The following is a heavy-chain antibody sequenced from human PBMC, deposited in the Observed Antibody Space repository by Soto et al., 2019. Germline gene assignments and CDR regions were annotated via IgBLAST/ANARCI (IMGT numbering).Heavy chain of an antibody. V-gene: IGHV1-69*01. D-gene: IGHD5-18*01. J-gene: IGHJ4*02. CDR3: ARGEQLWSQDY. CDR2: IIPIFGTA. CDR1: GGTFSSYA. Sequence: VQSQVQLVQSGAEVKVSCKASGGTFSSYAISWVRQAPGQGLEWMGGIIPIFGTANYAQKFQGRVTITADESTSTAYMELSSLRSEDTAVYYCARGEQLWSQDYWGQGTLVTVSS.